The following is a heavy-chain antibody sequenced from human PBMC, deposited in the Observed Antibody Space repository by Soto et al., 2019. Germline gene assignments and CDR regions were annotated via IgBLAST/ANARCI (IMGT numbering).Heavy chain of an antibody. D-gene: IGHD3-3*01. Sequence: PSETLSLTCTVSGGSISSYYWSWIRQPAGKGLEWIGRIYTSGSTNYNPSLKSRVTMSVDTSKNQFSLKLSSVTAADTAVYYCAREDHYDFWSALGNWFDPWGQGTLVTAPQ. J-gene: IGHJ5*02. CDR2: IYTSGST. CDR3: AREDHYDFWSALGNWFDP. V-gene: IGHV4-4*07. CDR1: GGSISSYY.